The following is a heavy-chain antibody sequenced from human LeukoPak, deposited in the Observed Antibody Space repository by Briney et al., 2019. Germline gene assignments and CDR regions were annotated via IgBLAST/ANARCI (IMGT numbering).Heavy chain of an antibody. J-gene: IGHJ5*02. CDR3: ARADVDIVATIIWSYP. V-gene: IGHV4-59*01. Sequence: PSETLSLTCTVSGGSISSYYWSWIRKPPGKGLEWIGYIYYSGSTNYNPSRKSRATISVDTSKNQFSLKLSSVTAADTAVYYCARADVDIVATIIWSYPWGQGTLVTVSS. D-gene: IGHD5-12*01. CDR1: GGSISSYY. CDR2: IYYSGST.